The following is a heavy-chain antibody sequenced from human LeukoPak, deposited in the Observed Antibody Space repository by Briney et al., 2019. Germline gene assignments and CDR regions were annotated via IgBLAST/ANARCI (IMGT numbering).Heavy chain of an antibody. V-gene: IGHV4-38-2*01. CDR3: ARVDDYVWGSYRQYYFDY. D-gene: IGHD3-16*02. J-gene: IGHJ4*02. CDR1: GYSISGGYY. Sequence: SETLSLTCAVSGYSISGGYYWGWIRQPPGKGLEWIASIYQSGSTYHNPSVKSRVTISVDTSKNQFSLKLTSVTAADTAVYYCARVDDYVWGSYRQYYFDYWGQGTLVTVSS. CDR2: IYQSGST.